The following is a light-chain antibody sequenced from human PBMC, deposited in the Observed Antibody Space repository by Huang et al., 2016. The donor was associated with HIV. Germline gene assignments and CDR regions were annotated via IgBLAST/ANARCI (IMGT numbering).Light chain of an antibody. Sequence: DIQMTQSPSSLSASVGDRVTITCRASQSISSYLHWYQQKPGKAPKLLIYAASSLQSGVPSRFSGSGSGTDFTLTISSLQPEDFATYYCQQSYSTLAAFGQGTKVEIK. CDR2: AAS. V-gene: IGKV1-39*01. CDR3: QQSYSTLAA. CDR1: QSISSY. J-gene: IGKJ1*01.